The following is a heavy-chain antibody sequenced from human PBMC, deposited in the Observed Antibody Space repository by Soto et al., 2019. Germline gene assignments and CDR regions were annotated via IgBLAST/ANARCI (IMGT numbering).Heavy chain of an antibody. Sequence: GGSLRLSCAASGFTFSSYGMHWVRQAPGKGLEWVAVISHDGSNKYYADSVKGRFTISRDNSKNTLYLQMNSLRAEDTAVYYCAKAQTGTTLFDYWGQGTLVTVSS. CDR1: GFTFSSYG. V-gene: IGHV3-30*18. D-gene: IGHD1-7*01. J-gene: IGHJ4*02. CDR3: AKAQTGTTLFDY. CDR2: ISHDGSNK.